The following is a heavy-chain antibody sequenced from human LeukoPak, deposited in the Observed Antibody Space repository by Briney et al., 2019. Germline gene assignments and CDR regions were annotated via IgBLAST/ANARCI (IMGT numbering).Heavy chain of an antibody. J-gene: IGHJ4*02. CDR2: ITWDGGTT. D-gene: IGHD3-9*01. CDR1: GFTFDDYV. Sequence: GGSLRLSCAASGFTFDDYVMHWVRQAPGKGLEWVSLITWDGGTTSYADSVQGRFTISRDNNKNSLYLQMKSLRPDDTAFYYCTKSALTGDQFDYWGQGTLVTVSS. CDR3: TKSALTGDQFDY. V-gene: IGHV3-43D*03.